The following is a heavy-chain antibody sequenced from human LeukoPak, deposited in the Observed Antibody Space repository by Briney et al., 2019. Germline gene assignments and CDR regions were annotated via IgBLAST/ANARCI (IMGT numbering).Heavy chain of an antibody. CDR3: ARGIGSGYARNY. V-gene: IGHV1-8*01. Sequence: GASVKVSCKASGYTFTSYDINWVRQATGQGLEWMGWMNPNSGNTGYAKKFQGRVNMTRSTSISTAYMELSSLRSEDTAVYYCARGIGSGYARNYWGQGTLVTVSS. J-gene: IGHJ4*02. D-gene: IGHD5-12*01. CDR1: GYTFTSYD. CDR2: MNPNSGNT.